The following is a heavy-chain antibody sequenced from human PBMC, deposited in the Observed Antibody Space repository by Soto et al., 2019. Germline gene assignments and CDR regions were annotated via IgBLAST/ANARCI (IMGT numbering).Heavy chain of an antibody. CDR2: IWFDGSNK. CDR1: GFTFSSHA. J-gene: IGHJ4*02. Sequence: LRLSCASSGFTFSSHAMHWVRQAPGKGLEWVANIWFDGSNKNYADSVKGRFTISRDNSKNTLFLQVNSLRAEDTAIYYCARAAYTSGYYYFDHWGQGTPVTVSS. CDR3: ARAAYTSGYYYFDH. D-gene: IGHD6-19*01. V-gene: IGHV3-33*01.